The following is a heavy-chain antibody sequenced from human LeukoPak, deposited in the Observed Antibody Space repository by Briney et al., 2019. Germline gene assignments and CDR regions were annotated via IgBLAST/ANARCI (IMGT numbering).Heavy chain of an antibody. Sequence: SETLSLTCTVSGGSISSSSYYWGWIRQPPGKGLEWIGSIYYSGSTYYNPSLKSRVTISVDTSKNQFSLKLSSVTAADTAVYYCARRFHSSGWYYYFDYWGQGTLVTVSS. J-gene: IGHJ4*02. CDR3: ARRFHSSGWYYYFDY. V-gene: IGHV4-39*01. CDR1: GGSISSSSYY. D-gene: IGHD6-19*01. CDR2: IYYSGST.